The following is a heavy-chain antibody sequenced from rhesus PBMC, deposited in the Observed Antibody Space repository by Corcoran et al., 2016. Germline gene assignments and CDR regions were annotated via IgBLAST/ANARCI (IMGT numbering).Heavy chain of an antibody. V-gene: IGHV4-80*01. Sequence: QVHLQESGPGLVKPSETLSLSCAVPGAPISSSWWSWIRQPPGKGLAWIGEINGKCGSTDFNPSLKSQVTISTAASKNQLSLILNSVTAADTAVYYCARGGYYSGSYYHSFDYWGQGVLVTVSS. J-gene: IGHJ4*01. CDR1: GAPISSSW. CDR2: INGKCGST. D-gene: IGHD3-16*01. CDR3: ARGGYYSGSYYHSFDY.